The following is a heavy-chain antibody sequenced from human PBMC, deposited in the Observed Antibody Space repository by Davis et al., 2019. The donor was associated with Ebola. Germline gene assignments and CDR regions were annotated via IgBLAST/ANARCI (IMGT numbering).Heavy chain of an antibody. CDR2: IIPILGIA. Sequence: SVKVSCKASGGTFSSYAISWVRQAPGQGLEWMGRIIPILGIANYAQKFQGRVTITADKSTSTAYMELSSLRSEDTAVYYCARDCGSSDSWDDYWGQGTLVTVSS. CDR3: ARDCGSSDSWDDY. J-gene: IGHJ4*02. CDR1: GGTFSSYA. V-gene: IGHV1-69*04. D-gene: IGHD6-13*01.